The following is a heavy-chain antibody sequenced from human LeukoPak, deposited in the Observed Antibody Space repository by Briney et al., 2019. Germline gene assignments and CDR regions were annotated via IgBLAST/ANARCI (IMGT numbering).Heavy chain of an antibody. J-gene: IGHJ6*03. CDR1: GFTFSSYA. V-gene: IGHV3-23*01. Sequence: GGSLRLSCAASGFTFSSYAMSWVRQAPGKGLEWVSAISGSGGSTYYADSVKGRFTISRDNSKNTLYLQMNSLRAEDTAVYYCAKEGSAGQHYYYYYMDVWGKGTTVTVSS. D-gene: IGHD6-13*01. CDR2: ISGSGGST. CDR3: AKEGSAGQHYYYYYMDV.